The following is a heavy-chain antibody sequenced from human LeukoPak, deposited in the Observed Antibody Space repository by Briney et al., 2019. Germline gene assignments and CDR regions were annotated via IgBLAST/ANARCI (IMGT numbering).Heavy chain of an antibody. CDR3: ARSLSPDSSGYSRAFDY. D-gene: IGHD3-22*01. Sequence: SQTLSLTCTVPGGSISSGSYYWSWIRQPAGKGLEWIGRIYTSGSTNYNPSLKSRVTISVDTSKNQFSLKLSSVTAADTAVHYCARSLSPDSSGYSRAFDYWGQGTLVTVSS. J-gene: IGHJ4*02. CDR2: IYTSGST. V-gene: IGHV4-61*02. CDR1: GGSISSGSYY.